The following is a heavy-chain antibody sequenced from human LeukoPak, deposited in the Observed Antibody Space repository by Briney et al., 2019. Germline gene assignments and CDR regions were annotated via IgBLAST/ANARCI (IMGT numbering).Heavy chain of an antibody. D-gene: IGHD2/OR15-2a*01. CDR1: GGSISSYS. CDR3: ARCGRNNRGYYYMED. J-gene: IGHJ6*03. V-gene: IGHV4-59*01. Sequence: SETLSLTCTVSGGSISSYSWSWIRQPPGKGLEWIGYTHYSGSSNYNPSLKSRATISVDTSKNQFSLKVSPVTAADTAVYYCARCGRNNRGYYYMEDWGKGTTVTVSS. CDR2: THYSGSS.